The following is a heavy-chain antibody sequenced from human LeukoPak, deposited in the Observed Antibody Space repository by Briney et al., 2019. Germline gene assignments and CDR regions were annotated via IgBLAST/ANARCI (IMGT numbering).Heavy chain of an antibody. V-gene: IGHV1-2*02. CDR3: ATNTAINNY. CDR2: LNPTSGAT. D-gene: IGHD5-18*01. Sequence: ASVKVSCKASGYAFADYYLHWVRQAPGQGLEWMGWLNPTSGATNYAQKFQGRVTMTRDTSITTAYIDLTSLKSDDTAVYYCATNTAINNYWGQGTQVTVSS. J-gene: IGHJ4*02. CDR1: GYAFADYY.